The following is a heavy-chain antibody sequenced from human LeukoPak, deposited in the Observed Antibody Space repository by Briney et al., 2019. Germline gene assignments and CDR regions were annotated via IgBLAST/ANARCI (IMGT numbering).Heavy chain of an antibody. D-gene: IGHD2-2*01. CDR1: GYTLTELS. J-gene: IGHJ4*02. V-gene: IGHV1-24*01. CDR2: FDPEDGET. CDR3: ATVRCSSTSCYYLDY. Sequence: ASVKVSCKVSGYTLTELSMHWVRQAPGKGLGWMGGFDPEDGETIYAQKFQGRVTMTEDTSTDTAYMELSSLRSEDTAVYYCATVRCSSTSCYYLDYWGQGTLVTVSS.